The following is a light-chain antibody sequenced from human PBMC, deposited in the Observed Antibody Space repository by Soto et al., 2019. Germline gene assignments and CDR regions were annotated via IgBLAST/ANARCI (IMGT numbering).Light chain of an antibody. CDR3: QQTYSAPPT. Sequence: DIQMTQSPSSLSASVGDRVTITCRARQIISTYLNWYQQRAGLAPRLLIYAASSWQSGVPPRFSGSGSGTDFTLTISSLQPEDFATYFWQQTYSAPPTFGQGTKVDIK. V-gene: IGKV1-39*01. CDR2: AAS. J-gene: IGKJ1*01. CDR1: QIISTY.